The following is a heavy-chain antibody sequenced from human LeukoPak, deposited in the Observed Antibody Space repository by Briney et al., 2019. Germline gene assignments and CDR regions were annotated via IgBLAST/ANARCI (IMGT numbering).Heavy chain of an antibody. Sequence: SETLSLTCTVSGVSISSYYWSWIRQPPGKGLEWIGYIYYSGSTNYNPSLKSRVTISVDTSKNQFSLKLSSVTAADTAVYYCARADCGGDCYNYYYYGMDVWGQGTTVTVSS. J-gene: IGHJ6*02. V-gene: IGHV4-59*01. CDR1: GVSISSYY. CDR3: ARADCGGDCYNYYYYGMDV. CDR2: IYYSGST. D-gene: IGHD2-21*02.